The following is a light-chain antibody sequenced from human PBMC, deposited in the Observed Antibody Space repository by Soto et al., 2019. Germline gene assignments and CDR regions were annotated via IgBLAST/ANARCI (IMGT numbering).Light chain of an antibody. CDR1: QSISGR. V-gene: IGKV1-5*03. Sequence: DIQMTQSPSTLSASVGDRVTITCRASQSISGRLAWYQLKPGEAPKLLIYEASTLQWGVPSRFSGSGSATDFTLTISSLQAEDVAVYYCQQYYTFALTFGGGTKVDIK. J-gene: IGKJ4*01. CDR2: EAS. CDR3: QQYYTFALT.